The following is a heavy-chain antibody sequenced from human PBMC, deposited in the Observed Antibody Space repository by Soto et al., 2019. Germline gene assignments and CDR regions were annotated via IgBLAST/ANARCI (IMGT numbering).Heavy chain of an antibody. D-gene: IGHD3-16*01. CDR3: SRVASWGARVWFDP. J-gene: IGHJ5*02. CDR2: INPNTGGT. Sequence: QVQLVQSGAEVKKPGASVKVSCMASGYTFTGYFIHWVREVPGQGLEYMGWINPNTGGTDYAQKFQGRVTMTRDTSIRAAFMEVKRLTSADTAVYYCSRVASWGARVWFDPWGQGTLVTVSS. V-gene: IGHV1-2*02. CDR1: GYTFTGYF.